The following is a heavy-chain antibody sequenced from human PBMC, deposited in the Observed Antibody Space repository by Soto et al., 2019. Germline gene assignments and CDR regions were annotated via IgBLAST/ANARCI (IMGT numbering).Heavy chain of an antibody. V-gene: IGHV3-23*01. Sequence: EVNLLEAGGALVQPGGSLRLSCAASGFTFGASAMSWVRQAPGQGLEWVSGVSSSGDNTYYADSVKGRFAISRDKSKNMLYLQMNSLRAEDTAIYYCANLPEFFSSMRDYWGQGTLVTVSS. J-gene: IGHJ4*02. CDR1: GFTFGASA. D-gene: IGHD2-2*01. CDR3: ANLPEFFSSMRDY. CDR2: VSSSGDNT.